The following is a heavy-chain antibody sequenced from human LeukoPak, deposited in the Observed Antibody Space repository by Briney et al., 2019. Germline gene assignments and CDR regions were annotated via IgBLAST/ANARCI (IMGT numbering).Heavy chain of an antibody. CDR3: ARNIVVVPADIPDYYYYYYMDV. D-gene: IGHD2-2*01. V-gene: IGHV4-59*01. CDR2: IYYSGST. J-gene: IGHJ6*03. CDR1: GGSISSYY. Sequence: SETLSLTCTVSGGSISSYYWSWIRQPPGKGLEWIGYIYYSGSTNYNPSLKSRVTISVDTSKNQFSLKLSSVTAADTAVYYCARNIVVVPADIPDYYYYYYMDVWGKGTTVTVSS.